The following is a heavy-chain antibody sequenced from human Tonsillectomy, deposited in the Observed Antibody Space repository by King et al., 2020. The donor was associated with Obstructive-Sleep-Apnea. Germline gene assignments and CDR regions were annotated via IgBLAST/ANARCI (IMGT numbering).Heavy chain of an antibody. J-gene: IGHJ4*02. CDR1: GYTFISNG. CDR3: ARVQSGTTSFDY. Sequence: QLVQSESELRRPGASVNVSCRASGYTFISNGINWVRQAPGQGLEWMGWINTKTGNPTYAQAFTGRIVFSLDTSVTTAYLQIRSLQAEDTAVYFCARVQSGTTSFDYWGQGTLVTVSS. CDR2: INTKTGNP. D-gene: IGHD1-26*01. V-gene: IGHV7-4-1*01.